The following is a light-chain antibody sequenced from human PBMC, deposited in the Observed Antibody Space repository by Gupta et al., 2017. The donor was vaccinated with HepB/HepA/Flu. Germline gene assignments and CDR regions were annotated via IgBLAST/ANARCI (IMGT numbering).Light chain of an antibody. CDR3: FSDSSSSTLV. CDR2: YVT. CDR1: SSDVGGHNY. Sequence: ASVSGSPGQSITISCAGTSSDVGGHNYVSWYHQHPGKAPKLLIYYVTNRPAGISDRFSGSKSGNTASLTISVRTEEDGADYYCFSDSSSSTLVFGTGTKFTVL. J-gene: IGLJ1*01. V-gene: IGLV2-14*03.